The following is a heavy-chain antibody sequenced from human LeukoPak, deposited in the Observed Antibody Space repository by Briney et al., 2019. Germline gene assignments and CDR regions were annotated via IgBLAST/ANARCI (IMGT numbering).Heavy chain of an antibody. D-gene: IGHD5-18*01. CDR2: IDPSDSYT. CDR1: GSSFTNYW. CDR3: ARHDDSAMITPYLY. J-gene: IGHJ4*02. V-gene: IGHV5-10-1*01. Sequence: PGASLKISCQGSGSSFTNYWISWVRPLPGKGLEWMGRIDPSDSYTNYRPSFQGHVTISADKSISTAYLQWSSLKASDTAMYYCARHDDSAMITPYLYWGRGTLVTVSS.